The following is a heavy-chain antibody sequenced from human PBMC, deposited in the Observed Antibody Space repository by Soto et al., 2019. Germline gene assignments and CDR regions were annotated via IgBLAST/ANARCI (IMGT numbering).Heavy chain of an antibody. CDR1: GGTFSSYA. Sequence: ASVKVSCKASGGTFSSYAISWVRQAPGQGLEWMGGIIPIFGTTNYAQKFQGRVTITADESTSTAYMELSSLRSEDTAVYYCARARYCSSTSCGLFDPWGQGTLVTVSS. D-gene: IGHD2-2*01. CDR2: IIPIFGTT. CDR3: ARARYCSSTSCGLFDP. J-gene: IGHJ5*02. V-gene: IGHV1-69*13.